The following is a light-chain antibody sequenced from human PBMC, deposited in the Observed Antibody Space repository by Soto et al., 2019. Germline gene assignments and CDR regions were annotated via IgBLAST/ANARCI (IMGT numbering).Light chain of an antibody. CDR2: LGT. J-gene: IGKJ3*01. CDR1: QSLLQSNGHNY. Sequence: DIVMTQSPLSLPVTPGEPDSISCRSSQSLLQSNGHNYLDWYLQKPGQSPQLLIYLGTNRATGVPDRFSGSGSGTYFTLKISSVEAEDVWIYYCMQAVQTPFTFGPGTKVDIK. V-gene: IGKV2-28*01. CDR3: MQAVQTPFT.